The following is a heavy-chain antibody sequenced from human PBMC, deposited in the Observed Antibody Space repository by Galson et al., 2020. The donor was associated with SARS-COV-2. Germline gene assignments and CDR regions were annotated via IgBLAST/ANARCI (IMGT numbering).Heavy chain of an antibody. D-gene: IGHD6-19*01. CDR1: GFTFSSYG. Sequence: PGGSLRLSCAASGFTFSSYGMHWVRQAPGKGLEWVAVIWYDGSNKYYADSVKGRFTISRDNSKNTLYLQMNSLRAEDTAVYYCARDRVAVAGTQIDYWGQGTLVTVSS. CDR3: ARDRVAVAGTQIDY. CDR2: IWYDGSNK. V-gene: IGHV3-33*01. J-gene: IGHJ4*02.